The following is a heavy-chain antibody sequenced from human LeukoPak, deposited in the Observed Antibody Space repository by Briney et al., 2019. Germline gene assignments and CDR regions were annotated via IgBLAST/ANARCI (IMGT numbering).Heavy chain of an antibody. V-gene: IGHV4-30-4*01. CDR3: ARTIAMVRGVYAFDI. D-gene: IGHD3-10*01. CDR1: GGSISNRSYY. Sequence: PSETLSLTCTVSGGSISNRSYYWSWIRQPPGKGLEWIGYIYYSGSTYYNPSLKSRVTISVDTSKNQFSLKLSSVTAADTAVYYCARTIAMVRGVYAFDIWGQGTMVTVSS. CDR2: IYYSGST. J-gene: IGHJ3*02.